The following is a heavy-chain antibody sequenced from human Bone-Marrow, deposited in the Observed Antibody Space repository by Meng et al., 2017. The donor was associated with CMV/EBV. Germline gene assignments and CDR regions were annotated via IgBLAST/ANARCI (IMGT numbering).Heavy chain of an antibody. J-gene: IGHJ4*02. CDR3: ARDSITMVRGVSAEDY. CDR1: EYTFIDHH. Sequence: ASVKVSCKASEYTFIDHHMHWVRQAPGQGLEWMGWINPNSSGTNYAQKFQGRVTMTRDTSISTAYMELSRLRSDDTAVYYCARDSITMVRGVSAEDYWGQGTLVTVSS. V-gene: IGHV1-2*02. CDR2: INPNSSGT. D-gene: IGHD3-10*01.